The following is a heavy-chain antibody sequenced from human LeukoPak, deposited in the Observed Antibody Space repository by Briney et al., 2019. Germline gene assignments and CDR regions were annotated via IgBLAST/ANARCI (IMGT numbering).Heavy chain of an antibody. Sequence: GASVKVSCKASGGTFSSYAISWVRQAPGQGLEWKGGIIPIFGTANYAQKFQGRVTITADESTSTAYMELSSLRSEDTAVYYCASKGCTGGNCKHYFDYWGQGTLVTVAS. CDR1: GGTFSSYA. CDR2: IIPIFGTA. CDR3: ASKGCTGGNCKHYFDY. J-gene: IGHJ4*02. V-gene: IGHV1-69*13. D-gene: IGHD2-8*02.